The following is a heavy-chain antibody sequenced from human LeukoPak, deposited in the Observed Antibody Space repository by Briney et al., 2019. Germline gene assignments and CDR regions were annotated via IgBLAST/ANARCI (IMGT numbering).Heavy chain of an antibody. D-gene: IGHD3-22*01. CDR1: GGSISSSSYY. J-gene: IGHJ3*02. CDR3: ARVGYYYDTPGAFDI. CDR2: IYYSGST. Sequence: SETLSLTCTVSGGSISSSSYYWGWIRQPPGKGLEWIGSIYYSGSTYYNPSLKSRVTISVDTSKNQFSLKLSSVTAADTAVYYCARVGYYYDTPGAFDIWGQGTMVTVSS. V-gene: IGHV4-39*07.